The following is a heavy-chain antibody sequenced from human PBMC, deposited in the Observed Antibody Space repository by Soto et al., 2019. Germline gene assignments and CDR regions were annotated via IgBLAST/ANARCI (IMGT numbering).Heavy chain of an antibody. J-gene: IGHJ4*02. CDR3: ARLKVQDRDYVWGSYRYLDY. D-gene: IGHD3-16*02. V-gene: IGHV4-39*01. CDR2: IYYSGST. CDR1: GGSISSSSYY. Sequence: SETLSLTCTVSGGSISSSSYYWGWIRQPPGKGLEWIGSIYYSGSTYYNPSLKSRVTISVDTSKNQFSLKLSSVTAADTAVYYCARLKVQDRDYVWGSYRYLDYWGQGTLVTVSS.